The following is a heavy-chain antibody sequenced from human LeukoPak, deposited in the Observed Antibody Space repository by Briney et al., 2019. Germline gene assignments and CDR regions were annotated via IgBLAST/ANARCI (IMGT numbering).Heavy chain of an antibody. Sequence: GASVKVSCKASGYTFTSYYMHWVRQAPGQGLEWMGIINPSGGSTSYAQKFQGRVTMTRDTSTSTVYMELSSLRSEDTAVYYCARTRNDYDSSGYFDYWGQGTLVTVSS. CDR3: ARTRNDYDSSGYFDY. J-gene: IGHJ4*02. V-gene: IGHV1-46*01. D-gene: IGHD3-22*01. CDR1: GYTFTSYY. CDR2: INPSGGST.